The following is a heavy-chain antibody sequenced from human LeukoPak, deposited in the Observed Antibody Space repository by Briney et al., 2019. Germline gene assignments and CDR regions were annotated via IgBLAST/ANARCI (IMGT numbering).Heavy chain of an antibody. CDR2: IKSKTDGGTT. CDR3: VKNYYGSGITTDY. CDR1: GFTFSTYN. D-gene: IGHD3-10*01. Sequence: GGSLRLSCAASGFTFSTYNMNWVRQAPGKGLEWVGRIKSKTDGGTTEFAAPVTGRFTISRDDSKDMMFLQMDSLKTEDTAVYYCVKNYYGSGITTDYWGQGMLVTVSS. J-gene: IGHJ4*02. V-gene: IGHV3-15*07.